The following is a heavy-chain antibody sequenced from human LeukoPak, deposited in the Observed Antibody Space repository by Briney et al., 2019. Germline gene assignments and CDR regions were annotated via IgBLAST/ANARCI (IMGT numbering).Heavy chain of an antibody. D-gene: IGHD3-3*01. CDR1: GGSFSGYY. J-gene: IGHJ6*02. V-gene: IGHV4-34*01. Sequence: PSETLSLTCAVYGGSFSGYYWSWIRQPPGKGLGWIGEINHSGSTNYNPSLKSRVTISVDTSKNQFSLKLSSVTAADTAVYYCARLRVRRLRFLEWLLSVGMDVWGQGTTVTVSS. CDR2: INHSGST. CDR3: ARLRVRRLRFLEWLLSVGMDV.